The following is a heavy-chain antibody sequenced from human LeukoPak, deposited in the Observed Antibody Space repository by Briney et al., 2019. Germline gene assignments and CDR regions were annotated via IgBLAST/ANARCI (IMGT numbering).Heavy chain of an antibody. CDR3: ARSVLGSSSLFDY. D-gene: IGHD6-6*01. J-gene: IGHJ4*02. CDR1: GYSFASYW. CDR2: IYPGDSDT. V-gene: IGHV5-51*01. Sequence: GESLKISCKGSGYSFASYWIGWVRQMPGKGLEWMGIIYPGDSDTRYSPSFQGQVTISADKSISTAYLKWSSLKASDTAMYYCARSVLGSSSLFDYWGQGTLVTVSS.